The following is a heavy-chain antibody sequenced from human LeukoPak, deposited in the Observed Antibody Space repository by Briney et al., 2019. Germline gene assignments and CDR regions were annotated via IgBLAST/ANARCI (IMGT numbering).Heavy chain of an antibody. J-gene: IGHJ4*02. CDR2: IWYDGSNK. CDR3: ARVNSAWYGALDY. D-gene: IGHD6-19*01. V-gene: IGHV3-33*01. CDR1: GFTFSSYG. Sequence: PGGSLRLSCAASGFTFSSYGMHWVRQAPGKGLEWVAVIWYDGSNKYYADSVKGRFTISRDNSKNTLYLQMNSLRAEDTAVYYCARVNSAWYGALDYWGQGTMVTVSS.